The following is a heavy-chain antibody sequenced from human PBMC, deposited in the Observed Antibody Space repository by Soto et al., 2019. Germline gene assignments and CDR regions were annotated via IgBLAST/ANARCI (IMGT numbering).Heavy chain of an antibody. CDR3: ASGLVTTLHY. V-gene: IGHV4-30-2*01. J-gene: IGHJ4*02. Sequence: SETLSLTCAVSGGSISSGGYSWSWIRQPPGKGLEWIGYIYHSGSTYYNPSLKSRVTISVDRSKNQFSLKLSSVTAADTAVYCCASGLVTTLHYWGQGTLVTVS. CDR1: GGSISSGGYS. D-gene: IGHD4-17*01. CDR2: IYHSGST.